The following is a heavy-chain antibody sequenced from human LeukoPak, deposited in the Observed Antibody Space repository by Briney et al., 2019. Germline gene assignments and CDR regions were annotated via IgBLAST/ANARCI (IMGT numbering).Heavy chain of an antibody. CDR3: ARDDIAVATCFDY. V-gene: IGHV3-7*01. D-gene: IGHD6-19*01. J-gene: IGHJ4*02. CDR2: IKQDGSEK. Sequence: GGSLRLSCAASGFTFSSYSMNWVRQAPGKGLERVANIKQDGSEKYYVDSVKGRFTISRDNAKNSLYLQMNSLRAEDTAVYYCARDDIAVATCFDYWGQGTLVTVSS. CDR1: GFTFSSYS.